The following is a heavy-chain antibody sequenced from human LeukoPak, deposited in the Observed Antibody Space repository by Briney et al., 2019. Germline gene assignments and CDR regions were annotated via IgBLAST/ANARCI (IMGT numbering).Heavy chain of an antibody. V-gene: IGHV3-23*01. D-gene: IGHD3-22*01. CDR3: ARAEPVINYYDSSGFDY. CDR1: GFTFSSYA. Sequence: PGGSLRLSCAASGFTFSSYAMSWVRQVPGKGLEWVSAISGSGGSTYYADSVKGRFTISRDNAKNSLYLQMNSLRAEDTAVYYCARAEPVINYYDSSGFDYWGQGTLVTVSS. CDR2: ISGSGGST. J-gene: IGHJ4*02.